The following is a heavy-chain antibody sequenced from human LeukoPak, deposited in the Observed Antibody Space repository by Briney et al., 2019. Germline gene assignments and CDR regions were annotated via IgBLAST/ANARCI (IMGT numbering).Heavy chain of an antibody. CDR1: GLTFSTYA. J-gene: IGHJ4*02. CDR3: AKNDYFDSSGYYTY. Sequence: GGSLRLSCAASGLTFSTYAMHWVRQAPGKGLEWVAVISKDGSNKYYADSVKGRFTISRDNSKNTLYLQMNSLRAEDTAVYYCAKNDYFDSSGYYTYWGQGTLVTVSS. V-gene: IGHV3-30*18. D-gene: IGHD3-22*01. CDR2: ISKDGSNK.